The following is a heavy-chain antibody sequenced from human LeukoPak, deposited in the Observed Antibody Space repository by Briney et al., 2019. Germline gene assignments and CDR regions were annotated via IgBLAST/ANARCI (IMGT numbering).Heavy chain of an antibody. D-gene: IGHD6-19*01. CDR2: ISWNSGNI. CDR3: GRSLHNSGWYGPSY. V-gene: IGHV3-9*03. CDR1: GFTFYDYA. Sequence: PGRSLRLSCAASGFTFYDYAMHWVRHAPGKGLEWVSGISWNSGNIDYADSVKGRFTISRDNAKNSLYLQMNSLRAEDMALYYCGRSLHNSGWYGPSYWGQGTLVTVSS. J-gene: IGHJ4*02.